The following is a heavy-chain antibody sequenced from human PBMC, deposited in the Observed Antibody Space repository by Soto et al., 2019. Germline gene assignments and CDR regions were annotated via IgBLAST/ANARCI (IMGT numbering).Heavy chain of an antibody. J-gene: IGHJ6*02. V-gene: IGHV4-4*02. CDR3: ARAEGGNYYGMDV. Sequence: SETLSLTCAVSGGSISRSNWGSWVRQPTGKGLEWIGEIYHSGSTNYNPSLKSRVTISVDKSKNQFSLKLSSVTAADTALYHCARAEGGNYYGMDVWGQGTTVTVSS. CDR2: IYHSGST. D-gene: IGHD3-16*01. CDR1: GGSISRSNW.